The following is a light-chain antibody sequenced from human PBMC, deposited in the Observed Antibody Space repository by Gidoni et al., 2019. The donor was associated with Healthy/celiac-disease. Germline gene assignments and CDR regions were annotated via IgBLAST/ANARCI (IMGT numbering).Light chain of an antibody. CDR1: QSVSSSY. V-gene: IGKV3-20*01. J-gene: IGKJ4*01. CDR2: GAS. Sequence: ASQSVSSSYLAWYQQKPGQAPRLLIYGASSRATGIPDRFSGSGSGTDFTLTISRLEPEDFAVYYCQQYGRSFXGXTKVEIK. CDR3: QQYGRS.